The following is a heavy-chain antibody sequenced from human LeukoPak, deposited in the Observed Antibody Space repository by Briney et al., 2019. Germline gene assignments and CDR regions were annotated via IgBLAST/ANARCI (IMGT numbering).Heavy chain of an antibody. V-gene: IGHV3-23*01. Sequence: PGGSLRLSCAASGFTFSSYAMSWVRQAPGKGLEWVSAISGSGGSTYYADSVKGRFTISRDNSKNTLYLQMNSLRAEDTAVYYCARDSAHYYYGMDVWGQGTTVTVSS. CDR1: GFTFSSYA. J-gene: IGHJ6*02. CDR3: ARDSAHYYYGMDV. CDR2: ISGSGGST.